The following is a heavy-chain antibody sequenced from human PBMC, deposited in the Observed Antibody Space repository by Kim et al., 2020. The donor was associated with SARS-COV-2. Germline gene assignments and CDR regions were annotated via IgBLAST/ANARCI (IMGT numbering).Heavy chain of an antibody. CDR3: ARIEMSVITIFGVVSWKGAIDS. V-gene: IGHV4-61*01. D-gene: IGHD3-3*01. CDR1: GGSVSSGSYY. Sequence: SETLSLTCTVSGGSVSSGSYYWSWIRQTPGKGLEWIGYIYYSGSTNYNHPLKCPVTTTVDPTKNQVSLKLSSVTAANPAVSYCARIEMSVITIFGVVSWKGAIDSWGQETMVTVSS. CDR2: IYYSGST. J-gene: IGHJ3*02.